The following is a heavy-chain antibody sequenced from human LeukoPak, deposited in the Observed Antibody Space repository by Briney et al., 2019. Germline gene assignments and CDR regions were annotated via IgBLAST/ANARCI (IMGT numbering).Heavy chain of an antibody. CDR1: GFTFKYAW. J-gene: IGHJ4*02. CDR3: TTLVGAPTY. Sequence: PGGSRRLSCAASGFTFKYAWMTWVSHAPGKGPEWVGRIKSKTDGETTDYAAAVKSRFSLSRHDSKNMVYLQMTSLKTDDTAVYYCTTLVGAPTYWGQGTPVTVSS. V-gene: IGHV3-15*01. D-gene: IGHD1-26*01. CDR2: IKSKTDGETT.